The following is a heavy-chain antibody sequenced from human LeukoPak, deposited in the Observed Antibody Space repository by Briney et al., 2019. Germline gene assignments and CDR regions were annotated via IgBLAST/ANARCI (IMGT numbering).Heavy chain of an antibody. CDR3: ARDYPTAAVRIDY. J-gene: IGHJ4*02. V-gene: IGHV1-18*01. CDR1: AYTFTSYG. D-gene: IGHD6-25*01. CDR2: ISAYNGNT. Sequence: GASVKVSCKASAYTFTSYGISWVRQAPGQGPEWLGWISAYNGNTNYAQKLQGRVTLTTDTSTSTAYMEVRSLRSDDTAVYYCARDYPTAAVRIDYWGQGTLVTVSS.